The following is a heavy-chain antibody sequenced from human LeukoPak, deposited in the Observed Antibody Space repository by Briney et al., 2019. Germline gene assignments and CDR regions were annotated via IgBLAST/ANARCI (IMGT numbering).Heavy chain of an antibody. CDR1: GGSFSGYY. CDR3: ARLRYCSSTNCYNHYYYGMDV. CDR2: INHSGST. Sequence: SETLSLTCAVYGGSFSGYYWSWIRQPPGKGLEWIGEINHSGSTNYNPSLKSRVTISVDTSKNQFSLKLSSVTAADTAVYYCARLRYCSSTNCYNHYYYGMDVWGQGTTVTVSS. V-gene: IGHV4-34*01. D-gene: IGHD2-2*02. J-gene: IGHJ6*02.